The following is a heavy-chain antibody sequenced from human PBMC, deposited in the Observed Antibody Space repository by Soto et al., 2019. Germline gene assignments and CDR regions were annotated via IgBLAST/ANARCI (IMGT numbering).Heavy chain of an antibody. CDR2: VNSDGTIT. CDR3: TRDQAYSSAV. CDR1: GFDFSNAW. Sequence: GSLTLSCAASGFDFSNAWMHWVRQAPGKGLVWVSHVNSDGTITTYADSVKGRFTISRDNAKNTVYLQMNSLRVEDAAVYYCTRDQAYSSAVWGQRPPVTVST. J-gene: IGHJ4*02. V-gene: IGHV3-74*03. D-gene: IGHD2-21*01.